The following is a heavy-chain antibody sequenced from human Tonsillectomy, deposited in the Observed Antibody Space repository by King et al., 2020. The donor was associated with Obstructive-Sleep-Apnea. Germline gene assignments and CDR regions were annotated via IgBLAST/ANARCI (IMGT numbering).Heavy chain of an antibody. V-gene: IGHV3-30*04. CDR2: LSYDGSNK. Sequence: VQLVESGGGVVQPGRSLRLSCAASGFTFISYAMHWIRLAPGKWLEWVALLSYDGSNKFYEDSVKVRLTIHRDNPKNTLYLQMNSLRAEDTAMYFCASESAEGAVDYWGQGTLVTVS. J-gene: IGHJ4*02. D-gene: IGHD4-23*01. CDR3: ASESAEGAVDY. CDR1: GFTFISYA.